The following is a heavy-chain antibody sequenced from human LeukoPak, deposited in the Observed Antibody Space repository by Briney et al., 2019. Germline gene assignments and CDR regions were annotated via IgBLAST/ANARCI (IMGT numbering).Heavy chain of an antibody. V-gene: IGHV3-23*01. Sequence: GGSLRLSCAASGFTFSSYAMNWVRQAPGKGLEWVSAISGSGGSIYYAASVEGRFTISRDNSKNTLYLQMNSLRAEDTAVYYCAKNRAEELPATTWGQGPLVTVSS. CDR3: AKNRAEELPATT. D-gene: IGHD1-26*01. CDR2: ISGSGGSI. J-gene: IGHJ5*02. CDR1: GFTFSSYA.